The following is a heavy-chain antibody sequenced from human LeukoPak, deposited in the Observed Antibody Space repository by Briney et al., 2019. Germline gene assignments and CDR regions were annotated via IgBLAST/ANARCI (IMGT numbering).Heavy chain of an antibody. J-gene: IGHJ3*02. CDR2: ISYDGSNK. CDR3: ARDRAYAFDI. V-gene: IGHV3-30-3*01. CDR1: GFTFSSYA. Sequence: GRSLRLSCAASGFTFSSYAMHWVRQAPGKGLEWVAVISYDGSNKYYADPVKGRFTISRDNSRITLFLQMNSLRAEDTAIYYCARDRAYAFDIWGQGTMVTVSS. D-gene: IGHD3-10*01.